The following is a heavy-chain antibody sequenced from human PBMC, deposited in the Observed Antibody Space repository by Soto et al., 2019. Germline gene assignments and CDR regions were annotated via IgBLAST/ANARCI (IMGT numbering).Heavy chain of an antibody. D-gene: IGHD2-15*01. J-gene: IGHJ4*02. CDR2: IYYSGST. V-gene: IGHV4-59*01. CDR1: GGSTISYC. Sequence: SETQSVTCSVSGGSTISYCWSWIRQPPGKGLEWIGYIYYSGSTDYSHSLKSRVTMSIDTSQNQVSLKLTSVTTADTAVYYCAATPRYLGQGTLVTVSS. CDR3: AATPRY.